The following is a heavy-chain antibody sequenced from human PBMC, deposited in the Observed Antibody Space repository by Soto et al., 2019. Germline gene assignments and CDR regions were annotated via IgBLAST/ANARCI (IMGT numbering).Heavy chain of an antibody. CDR2: IDYNGVT. J-gene: IGHJ4*02. D-gene: IGHD2-15*01. Sequence: PSETLSLTCTISGVSIRSSAYSWAWIRQPASKGLEWIASIDYNGVTYSGPSLKGRVTISKDTSKNKFSLQVTSVTAADTAFYYCGKVLVGASRHSDPDYWGQGTQVTVS. V-gene: IGHV4-39*01. CDR1: GVSIRSSAYS. CDR3: GKVLVGASRHSDPDY.